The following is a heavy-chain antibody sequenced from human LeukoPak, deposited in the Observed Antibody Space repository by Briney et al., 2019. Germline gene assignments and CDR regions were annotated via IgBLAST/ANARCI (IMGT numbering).Heavy chain of an antibody. J-gene: IGHJ4*02. CDR1: GFTFSDYA. CDR3: AKDRGYGEHEPFES. CDR2: SAHDEVGK. Sequence: PGGYLRLYCVGSGFTFSDYAIHWVRQAPGKGLEWVAVSAHDEVGKQFADSVKGRFTLSRDNSRDSVHLQMNRLRDEDTAVYYCAKDRGYGEHEPFESWGQGSLVTVSS. D-gene: IGHD4/OR15-4a*01. V-gene: IGHV3-30*18.